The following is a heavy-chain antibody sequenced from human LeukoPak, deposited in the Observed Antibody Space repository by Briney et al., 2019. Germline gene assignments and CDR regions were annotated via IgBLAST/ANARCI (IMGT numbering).Heavy chain of an antibody. D-gene: IGHD6-19*01. Sequence: GGSLRLSCAASGFTFSSYTMNWVRQAPGKGLEWVSSISSSSYIYYADSVKGRFTISRDNAKNSLCLQMNSLGAEDTAVYYCARSTVAATVAFDIWGQGTMVTVSS. V-gene: IGHV3-21*01. CDR2: ISSSSYI. CDR1: GFTFSSYT. J-gene: IGHJ3*02. CDR3: ARSTVAATVAFDI.